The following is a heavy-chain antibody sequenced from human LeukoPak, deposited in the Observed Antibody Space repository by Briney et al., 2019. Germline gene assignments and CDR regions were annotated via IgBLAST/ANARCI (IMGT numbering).Heavy chain of an antibody. D-gene: IGHD6-19*01. V-gene: IGHV3-21*05. CDR3: ARESGWLIDY. Sequence: SGGSLRLSCAASGFTFSTYSMNWVRQAPGKGQEWVSYISSSSSHRYYADSVKGRFTISRDNAKNSLYLQMNSLTDEDTAVYYCARESGWLIDYWGQGTLVTVSS. CDR2: ISSSSSHR. CDR1: GFTFSTYS. J-gene: IGHJ4*02.